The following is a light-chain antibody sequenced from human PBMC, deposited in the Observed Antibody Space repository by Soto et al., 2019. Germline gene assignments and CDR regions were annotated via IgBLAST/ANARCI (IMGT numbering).Light chain of an antibody. CDR3: QQSNNWPWT. V-gene: IGKV3-15*01. Sequence: EIVMTQSPSTLSVSPGERVTISCRASQSVGSTLGWYQQKPGQAPRLLIYAASTRATGVPARFSGSGSGTEFTLTISSLQPEDFAVYYCQQSNNWPWTFGQGTKVEIK. CDR1: QSVGST. CDR2: AAS. J-gene: IGKJ1*01.